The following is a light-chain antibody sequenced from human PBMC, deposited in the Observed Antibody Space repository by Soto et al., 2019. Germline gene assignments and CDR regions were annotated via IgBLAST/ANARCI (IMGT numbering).Light chain of an antibody. J-gene: IGLJ3*02. Sequence: QPVLTQSPSASASLGDSVDLTCTLNGGHSSSAIAWHQQHPEKGLRYLMTINSDGSHRKGDGIPARFSGSRSGAEGYLTISGLQSDDEADYHCQTWALGSHWVFGGGTKLTVL. V-gene: IGLV4-69*01. CDR2: INSDGSH. CDR1: GGHSSSA. CDR3: QTWALGSHWV.